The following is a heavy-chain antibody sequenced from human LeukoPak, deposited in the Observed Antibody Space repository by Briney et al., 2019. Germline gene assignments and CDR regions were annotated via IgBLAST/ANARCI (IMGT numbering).Heavy chain of an antibody. Sequence: PSETLSLTCTVSGGSISSYYWSWIRQPPGKGLEWIGYIYYSGSTNYNPSLKSRVTISVDTSKNQFSLKLSSVTAADTAVYYCARVRNGYTFDYWGQGTLVTVSS. J-gene: IGHJ4*02. V-gene: IGHV4-59*01. CDR3: ARVRNGYTFDY. CDR1: GGSISSYY. CDR2: IYYSGST. D-gene: IGHD5-24*01.